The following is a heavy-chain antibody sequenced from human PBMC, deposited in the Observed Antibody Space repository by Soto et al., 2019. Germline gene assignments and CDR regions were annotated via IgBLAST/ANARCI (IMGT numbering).Heavy chain of an antibody. D-gene: IGHD6-19*01. J-gene: IGHJ4*02. V-gene: IGHV4-4*07. Sequence: PSETLSLTCTVSGGSISSYYWSWIRQPAGKGLEWIGRIYTSGSTNYNPSLKSRVTMSVDTSKNQFSLKLSSVTAADTAVYYCARGDGIAVASFLDYWGQGTLVTVSS. CDR3: ARGDGIAVASFLDY. CDR2: IYTSGST. CDR1: GGSISSYY.